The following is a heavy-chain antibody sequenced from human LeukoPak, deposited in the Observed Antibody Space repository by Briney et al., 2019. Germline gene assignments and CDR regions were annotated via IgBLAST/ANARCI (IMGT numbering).Heavy chain of an antibody. D-gene: IGHD6-13*01. Sequence: GASVKVSCKASGGTFSSYAISWVRQAPGQGLEWMGGIIPIFGTANYAQKFQGRVTITADESTSTAYMELSSLRSEDTAVYYCARVTRWYSSSWAIEVYNWFDPWGQGTLVTVSS. CDR3: ARVTRWYSSSWAIEVYNWFDP. CDR1: GGTFSSYA. J-gene: IGHJ5*02. V-gene: IGHV1-69*13. CDR2: IIPIFGTA.